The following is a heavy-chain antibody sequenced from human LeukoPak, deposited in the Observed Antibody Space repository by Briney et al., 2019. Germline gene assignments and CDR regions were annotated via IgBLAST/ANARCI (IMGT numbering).Heavy chain of an antibody. CDR1: GFTFSSYE. Sequence: GGSLRLSCAASGFTFSSYEMNWVRQAPGKGLEWVSYISSSGSSIYYADSVKGRFTISRDNAKNSLYLQMNSLRAEDTAVYYCASLIDYYIDYWGQGTLVTVSS. CDR2: ISSSGSSI. D-gene: IGHD2-21*01. J-gene: IGHJ4*02. CDR3: ASLIDYYIDY. V-gene: IGHV3-48*03.